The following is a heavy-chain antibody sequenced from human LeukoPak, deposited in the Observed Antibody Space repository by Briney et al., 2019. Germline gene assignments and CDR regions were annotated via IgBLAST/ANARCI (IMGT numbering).Heavy chain of an antibody. CDR3: ARHWRYGRGSCYFEN. CDR1: GGSFSSSSYY. CDR2: MYYSGNT. V-gene: IGHV4-39*01. J-gene: IGHJ4*02. Sequence: SETLSLTCTVSGGSFSSSSYYWGWIRQPPGKGLEWIGSMYYSGNTYYSPSVKSRVTMAVDTSKNQFSLKLTPATAADTAVYYCARHWRYGRGSCYFENWGQGTLVTVSS. D-gene: IGHD3-16*01.